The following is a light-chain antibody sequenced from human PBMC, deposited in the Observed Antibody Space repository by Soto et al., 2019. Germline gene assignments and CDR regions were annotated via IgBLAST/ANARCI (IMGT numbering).Light chain of an antibody. J-gene: IGKJ3*01. CDR3: QQRSNWPPLFA. CDR2: DAS. CDR1: QSVSSY. Sequence: EIVLTQSPATLSLSPGERATLSCRASQSVSSYLAWYQQKPGKAPRLLIYDASNRATGIPARFSGSGSGTDFTLTISSLEPEDFAVYYCQQRSNWPPLFAFGPGTKVYIK. V-gene: IGKV3-11*01.